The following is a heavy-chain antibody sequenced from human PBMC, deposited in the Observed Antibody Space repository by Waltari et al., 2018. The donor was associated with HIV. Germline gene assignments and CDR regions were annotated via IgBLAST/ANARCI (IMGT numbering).Heavy chain of an antibody. D-gene: IGHD3-10*01. CDR2: ITDRGTT. CDR3: AGGHSAILYGLDV. J-gene: IGHJ6*02. Sequence: QVQLQQWGAGLLKPSETLTVTCAASGGSFRGKFWTWIRQPPGKGLEWIGEITDRGTTNYYPSLKGRGTLSVDTSKNHFSLKLTSVTAADTAVYYCAGGHSAILYGLDVWGQGTTVTVSS. CDR1: GGSFRGKF. V-gene: IGHV4-34*01.